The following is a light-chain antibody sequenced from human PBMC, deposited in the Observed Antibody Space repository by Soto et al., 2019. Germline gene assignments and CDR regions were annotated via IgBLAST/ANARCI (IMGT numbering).Light chain of an antibody. CDR3: QQYNNWPPWT. CDR1: QSVSTN. Sequence: EIVLTQSPGTLSLSPGEGATLSCRASQSVSTNFFAWYQQKPGQAPRLLIYGASTRATGIPDRFSGSGSGTEFTLTISSLQSEDFAVYYCQQYNNWPPWTFGQGTKVDIK. CDR2: GAS. V-gene: IGKV3D-15*01. J-gene: IGKJ1*01.